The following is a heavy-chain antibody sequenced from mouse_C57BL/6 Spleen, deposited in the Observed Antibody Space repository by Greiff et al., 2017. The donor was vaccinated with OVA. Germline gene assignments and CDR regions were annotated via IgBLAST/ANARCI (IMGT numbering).Heavy chain of an antibody. CDR3: ARKGYDYDWFAY. CDR1: GYTFTDYY. D-gene: IGHD2-4*01. V-gene: IGHV1-26*01. J-gene: IGHJ3*01. CDR2: INPNNGGT. Sequence: EVQLQQSGPELVKPGASVKISCKASGYTFTDYYMNWVKQSHGKSLEWIGDINPNNGGTSYNQKFKGKATLTVDKSSSTAYMERRSLTSEDSAVYYCARKGYDYDWFAYWGQGTLVTVSA.